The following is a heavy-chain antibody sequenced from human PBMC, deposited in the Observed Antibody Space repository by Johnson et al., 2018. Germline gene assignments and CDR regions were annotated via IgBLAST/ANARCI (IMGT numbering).Heavy chain of an antibody. Sequence: VQLVESGGGLVKPGGSLRLSCSASGFTFSDYYMSWIRQAPGKGLEWVSYLTTGGSTIYYADSVKGRFTISRDNAKNSLYLQMNSLRAEDTAVCYCARSREHYRKYAYYYYGMGVWGQWTTVTVAS. J-gene: IGHJ6*02. D-gene: IGHD4-11*01. CDR3: ARSREHYRKYAYYYYGMGV. CDR1: GFTFSDYY. CDR2: LTTGGSTI. V-gene: IGHV3-11*04.